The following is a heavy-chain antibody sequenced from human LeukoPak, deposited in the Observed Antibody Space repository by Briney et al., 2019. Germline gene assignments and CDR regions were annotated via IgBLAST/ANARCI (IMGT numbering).Heavy chain of an antibody. CDR1: GGSISSYY. Sequence: PSETLSLTCTVSGGSISSYYWSWIRQPPGKGLEWIGYIYYSGSTNYNPSLKSRVIISVDTSKNQFSLKLSSVTAADTAVYYCARGGLRGDWFDPWGQGTLVTVSS. D-gene: IGHD2-21*02. CDR2: IYYSGST. CDR3: ARGGLRGDWFDP. V-gene: IGHV4-59*01. J-gene: IGHJ5*02.